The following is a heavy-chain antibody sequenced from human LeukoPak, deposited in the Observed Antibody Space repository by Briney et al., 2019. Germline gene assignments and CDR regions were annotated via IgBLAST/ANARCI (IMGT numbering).Heavy chain of an antibody. D-gene: IGHD6-19*01. Sequence: GRSLRLSCAASGFTFDDYAMHWVRHAPGKGLEWVSGISWNSGSIGYADSVKGRFTISRDNGKNSLYLQMNSLRAEDTALYYCAKVPYSSGWYGGFDYWGQGTLVTVSS. V-gene: IGHV3-9*01. CDR1: GFTFDDYA. CDR2: ISWNSGSI. J-gene: IGHJ4*02. CDR3: AKVPYSSGWYGGFDY.